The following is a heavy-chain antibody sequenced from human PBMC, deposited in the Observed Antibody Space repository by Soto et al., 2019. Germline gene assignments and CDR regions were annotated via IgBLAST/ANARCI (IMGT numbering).Heavy chain of an antibody. D-gene: IGHD6-13*01. V-gene: IGHV4-59*01. Sequence: PSETLSLTCTVSGGSISSYYWSWIRQPPGKGLEWIGYIYYSGSTNYNPSLKSRVTISVDTSKNQFPLKLSSVTAADTAVYYCARDRESSSWYGRGFYYYMDVWGKGTTVTVSS. CDR3: ARDRESSSWYGRGFYYYMDV. J-gene: IGHJ6*03. CDR2: IYYSGST. CDR1: GGSISSYY.